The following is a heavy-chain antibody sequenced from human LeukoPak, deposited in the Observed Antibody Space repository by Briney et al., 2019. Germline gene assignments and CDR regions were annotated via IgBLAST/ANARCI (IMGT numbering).Heavy chain of an antibody. Sequence: GESLKISCKGSGYSFTTYWIAWVRQMPGKGLEWMGIIYPGDSDTRYSPSFQGQVTISADKSISTAYLQWSSLKASDTAMYYCARTHNDGNSYVDGFDIWGQGTMVTVSS. V-gene: IGHV5-51*01. D-gene: IGHD2/OR15-2a*01. CDR2: IYPGDSDT. J-gene: IGHJ3*02. CDR3: ARTHNDGNSYVDGFDI. CDR1: GYSFTTYW.